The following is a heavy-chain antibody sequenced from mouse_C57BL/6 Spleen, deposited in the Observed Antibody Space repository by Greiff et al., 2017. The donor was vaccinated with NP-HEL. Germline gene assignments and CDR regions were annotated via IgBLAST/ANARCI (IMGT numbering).Heavy chain of an antibody. V-gene: IGHV1-52*01. J-gene: IGHJ3*01. D-gene: IGHD2-4*01. CDR3: ALMITEAWFAY. Sequence: QVQLQQPGAELVRPGSSVKLSCKASGYTFTSYWMHWVKQRPIQGLEWIGNIDPSDSETHYNQKFKDKATLTVDKSSSTAYMQLSSLTSEDSAVYYCALMITEAWFAYWGQGTLVTVSA. CDR2: IDPSDSET. CDR1: GYTFTSYW.